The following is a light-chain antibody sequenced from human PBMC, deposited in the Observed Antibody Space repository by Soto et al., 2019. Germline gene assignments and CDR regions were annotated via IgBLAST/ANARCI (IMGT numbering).Light chain of an antibody. CDR3: AAWDDSLSAHVV. CDR1: SSNIGNNY. CDR2: RNN. J-gene: IGLJ2*01. Sequence: QSVLTQPPSASGTPGQRVTISCSGSSSNIGNNYVYWYRQLPGTAPTLLIYRNNQRPSGVPDRFAGSKSGTSASLAISGLRSEDEADDDCAAWDDSLSAHVVLGGGTKLTVL. V-gene: IGLV1-47*01.